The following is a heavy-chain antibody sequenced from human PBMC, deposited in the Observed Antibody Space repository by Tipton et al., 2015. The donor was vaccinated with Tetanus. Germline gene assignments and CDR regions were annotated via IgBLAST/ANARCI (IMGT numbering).Heavy chain of an antibody. J-gene: IGHJ4*02. D-gene: IGHD3/OR15-3a*01. CDR3: ARAHWTDGVCNFDC. CDR1: GYIFNNYW. Sequence: QLVQSGGEVKKPGESLKISCKGSGYIFNNYWIGWERQKPGKGLEWMGIIYPGDSDTRYSPSFQGQVTISVDKSINTAYLQWSSLKAADASMFYCARAHWTDGVCNFDCWGQGALVTVAS. V-gene: IGHV5-51*01. CDR2: IYPGDSDT.